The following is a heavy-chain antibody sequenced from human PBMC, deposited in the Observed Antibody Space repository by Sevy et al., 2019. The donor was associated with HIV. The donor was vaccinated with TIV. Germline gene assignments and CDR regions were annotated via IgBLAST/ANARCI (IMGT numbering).Heavy chain of an antibody. Sequence: ASVKVSCKASGYTFTSYGISWVRQAPGQGLEWMGWISAYNGNTNYAQKLQGRVTMTTDTSTSTAYMELRSLRSDDTAVYYCANTRFLEWLLDDYYYYMDVWGKGTTVTVSS. D-gene: IGHD3-3*01. CDR2: ISAYNGNT. CDR3: ANTRFLEWLLDDYYYYMDV. V-gene: IGHV1-18*04. J-gene: IGHJ6*03. CDR1: GYTFTSYG.